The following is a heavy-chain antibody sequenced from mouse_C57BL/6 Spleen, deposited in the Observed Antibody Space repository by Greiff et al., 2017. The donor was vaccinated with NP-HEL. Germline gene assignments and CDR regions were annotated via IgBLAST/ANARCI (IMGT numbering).Heavy chain of an antibody. CDR1: GYSITSGYD. J-gene: IGHJ1*03. CDR3: ARHYYGSSEGYWYFDV. Sequence: EVQLQQSGPGMVKPSQSLSLTCTVTGYSITSGYDWHWIRHFPGNKLEWMGYISYSGSTNYNPSLKSRISITHDTSKNHFFLKLNSVTTEDTATYYCARHYYGSSEGYWYFDVWGTGTTVTVSS. D-gene: IGHD1-1*01. CDR2: ISYSGST. V-gene: IGHV3-1*01.